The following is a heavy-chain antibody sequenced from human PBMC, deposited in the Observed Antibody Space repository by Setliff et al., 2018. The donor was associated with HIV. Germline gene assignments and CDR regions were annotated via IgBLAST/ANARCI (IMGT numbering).Heavy chain of an antibody. J-gene: IGHJ2*01. D-gene: IGHD2-2*01. V-gene: IGHV4-34*01. CDR1: GGSFNNYS. CDR2: ISHSGST. CDR3: ARDQRLQGVQPPYWYFDL. Sequence: PSETLSLTCGVFGGSFNNYSWNWFRQPPGRGLEWIGEISHSGSTSYNSSLKSRVTMSVDTAKNQFSLKMRSLTAADTAVYYCARDQRLQGVQPPYWYFDLWGRGTLVTVSS.